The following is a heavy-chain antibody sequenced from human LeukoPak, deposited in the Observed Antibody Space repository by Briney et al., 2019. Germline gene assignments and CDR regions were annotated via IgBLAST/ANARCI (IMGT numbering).Heavy chain of an antibody. CDR2: ISYDGSNK. Sequence: GRSLRLSCAASGFTFSSYAMHWVRQAPGKGLEWVAVISYDGSNKYHADSVKGRFTISRDNSKNTLYLQMNSLRAEDTAVYYCARDVYGDFNWFDPWGQGTLVTVSS. J-gene: IGHJ5*02. CDR1: GFTFSSYA. V-gene: IGHV3-30*04. D-gene: IGHD4-17*01. CDR3: ARDVYGDFNWFDP.